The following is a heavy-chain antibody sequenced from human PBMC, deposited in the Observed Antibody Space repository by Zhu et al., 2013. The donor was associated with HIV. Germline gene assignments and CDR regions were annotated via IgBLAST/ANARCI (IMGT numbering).Heavy chain of an antibody. CDR1: GYTFSDYD. J-gene: IGHJ3*02. V-gene: IGHV1-2*02. CDR2: INSDSGGS. Sequence: HVQLVQSEGEVKKPGASVRVSCQASGYTFSDYDINWVRQAPGQGLEWVGWINSDSGGSHFSKKFQDRVALTRDTSTLYMHLSGLRFDDTAVYYCARDLGIRGVLKNAFDIWGQGTLVTVSS. D-gene: IGHD3-10*01. CDR3: ARDLGIRGVLKNAFDI.